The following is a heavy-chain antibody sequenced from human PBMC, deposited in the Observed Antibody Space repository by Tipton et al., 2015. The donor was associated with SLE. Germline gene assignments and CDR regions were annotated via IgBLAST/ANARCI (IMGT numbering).Heavy chain of an antibody. V-gene: IGHV4-38-2*01. Sequence: LRLSCAASGFTFSDYYMSWIRQAPGKGLEWVGSIYHSGSTYYNPSLKSRVTISVDTSKNQFSLRLRSVTAADTAVYYCVRINSGASRLFDYWGQGMLVAVSS. CDR1: GFTFSDYY. CDR2: IYHSGST. D-gene: IGHD1-26*01. CDR3: VRINSGASRLFDY. J-gene: IGHJ4*02.